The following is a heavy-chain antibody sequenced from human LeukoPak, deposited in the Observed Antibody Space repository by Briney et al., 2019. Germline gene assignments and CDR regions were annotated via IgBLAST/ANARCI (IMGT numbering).Heavy chain of an antibody. CDR1: GSTFTSYG. D-gene: IGHD3-10*01. CDR3: ARASYYGSGSYSNWDYRDV. CDR2: ISAYNGNT. V-gene: IGHV1-18*01. J-gene: IGHJ6*03. Sequence: ASVKVSCKASGSTFTSYGISWLRRAPGQRLEWMGGISAYNGNTKYAQKPPARGTMTTDTSTSTAYMELRRLRSDDTAVYYCARASYYGSGSYSNWDYRDVWGKGTTVTVSS.